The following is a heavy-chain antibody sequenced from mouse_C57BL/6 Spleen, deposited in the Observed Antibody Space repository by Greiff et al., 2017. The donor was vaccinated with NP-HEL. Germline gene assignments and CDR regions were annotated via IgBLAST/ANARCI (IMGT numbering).Heavy chain of an antibody. V-gene: IGHV1-18*01. Sequence: EVKVVESGPELVKPGASVKIPCKASGYTFTNYNMDWVKQSHGKSLEWIGDINPNNGGTIYNQKFKGKATLTVDKSSSTAYMELRSLTSEDTAVYYCARYHYARYFDVWGTGTTVTVSS. CDR1: GYTFTNYN. CDR2: INPNNGGT. J-gene: IGHJ1*03. D-gene: IGHD1-1*02. CDR3: ARYHYARYFDV.